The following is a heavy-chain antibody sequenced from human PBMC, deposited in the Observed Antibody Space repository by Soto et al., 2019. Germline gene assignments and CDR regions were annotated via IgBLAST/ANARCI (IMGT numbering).Heavy chain of an antibody. V-gene: IGHV4-59*01. CDR2: IYYSGST. J-gene: IGHJ6*02. Sequence: SETLSLTCTVSGGSIRSYYWSWIRQPPGKGLEWIGYIYYSGSTNYNPSLKSRVTISIDTSKNQFSLKLSSVTAADTAVYYCARRPRLGDYYYGMDVWGQGTTVTVSS. D-gene: IGHD1-26*01. CDR1: GGSIRSYY. CDR3: ARRPRLGDYYYGMDV.